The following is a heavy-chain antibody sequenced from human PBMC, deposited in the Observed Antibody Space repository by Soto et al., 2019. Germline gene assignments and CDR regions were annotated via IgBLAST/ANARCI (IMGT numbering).Heavy chain of an antibody. J-gene: IGHJ5*02. Sequence: SETLSLTCTVSGGSISSYYWSWIRQPPGKGLEWIGYIYYSGSTNYNPSLKSRVTISVDTSKNQFSLKLSSVTAADTAVYYCAREGHYDILTGPRDNWFDPWGQGTLVTVSS. CDR3: AREGHYDILTGPRDNWFDP. CDR2: IYYSGST. V-gene: IGHV4-59*01. D-gene: IGHD3-9*01. CDR1: GGSISSYY.